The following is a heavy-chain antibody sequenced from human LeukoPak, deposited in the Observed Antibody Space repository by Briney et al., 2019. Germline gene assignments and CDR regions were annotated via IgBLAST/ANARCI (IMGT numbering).Heavy chain of an antibody. D-gene: IGHD6-6*01. CDR2: ISWNSGGI. CDR1: GFTFDDYA. V-gene: IGHV3-9*03. Sequence: GRSLRLSCAASGFTFDDYAMHWVRQTPGKGLEWVSGISWNSGGIHYADSVKGRFTISRDNAKNSLYLQMNSPKTEDMALYYCAKGGSSSSPDYFDYWGQGTLVTVSS. CDR3: AKGGSSSSPDYFDY. J-gene: IGHJ4*02.